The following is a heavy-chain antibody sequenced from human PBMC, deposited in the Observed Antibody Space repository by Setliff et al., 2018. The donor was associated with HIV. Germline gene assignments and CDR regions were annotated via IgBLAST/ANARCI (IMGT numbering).Heavy chain of an antibody. CDR3: ARAPNSPSYSNIWYADH. Sequence: GESLKISCQGSGYTFTSYWIGWVRQMPGKGLEWMGIIYPGDSDTRYSPSFQGQVTISADKSISTAYLQWSSLKASDTAMYFCARAPNSPSYSNIWYADHWGQGTLVTVSS. CDR1: GYTFTSYW. D-gene: IGHD4-4*01. V-gene: IGHV5-51*01. J-gene: IGHJ5*02. CDR2: IYPGDSDT.